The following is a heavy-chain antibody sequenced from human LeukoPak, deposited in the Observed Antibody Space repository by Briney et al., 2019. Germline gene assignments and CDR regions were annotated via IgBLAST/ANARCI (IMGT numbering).Heavy chain of an antibody. CDR2: ISSSGSST. J-gene: IGHJ5*02. V-gene: IGHV3-23*01. Sequence: GGSLGLSCAASGLTFRSSATTWVRQAPGKGLEWVSGISSSGSSTYYADSVRGRFTISRDNSKDTLYLQLNSLTAEDTAIYYCAKPISGGLAVSADWFDPWGQGTLVTVSS. D-gene: IGHD6-19*01. CDR1: GLTFRSSA. CDR3: AKPISGGLAVSADWFDP.